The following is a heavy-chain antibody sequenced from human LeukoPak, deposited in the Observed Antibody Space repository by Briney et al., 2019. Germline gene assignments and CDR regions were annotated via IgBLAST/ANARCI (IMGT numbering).Heavy chain of an antibody. J-gene: IGHJ4*02. D-gene: IGHD1-26*01. CDR2: IRGDGRAT. CDR1: GFTFSSYS. CDR3: ARALDLVGASAGY. Sequence: GGSLRLSCAASGFTFSSYSMNWVRQAPGEGLVWVARIRGDGRATTYADSVKGRFTISRDNAMSTVFLQMKSLRAEDTAVYYCARALDLVGASAGYWGQGTLVTVSS. V-gene: IGHV3-74*03.